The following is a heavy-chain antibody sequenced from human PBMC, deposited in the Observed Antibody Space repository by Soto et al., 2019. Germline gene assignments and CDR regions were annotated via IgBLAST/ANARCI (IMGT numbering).Heavy chain of an antibody. CDR1: GFSFAGYA. D-gene: IGHD3-9*01. CDR3: AKTETFNGYYNAFDY. J-gene: IGHJ4*02. Sequence: GGSLRLSCAASGFSFAGYALTCVRLAPGKGLEWVACISGGGGSTYYADSVKGRFSISRDNSNRMVYLQMRSLTAGDTAGYYCAKTETFNGYYNAFDYWGQGTRVTVSS. V-gene: IGHV3-23*01. CDR2: ISGGGGST.